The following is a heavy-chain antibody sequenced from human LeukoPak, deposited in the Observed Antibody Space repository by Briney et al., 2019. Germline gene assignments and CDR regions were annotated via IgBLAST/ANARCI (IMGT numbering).Heavy chain of an antibody. CDR1: GFTFSSYA. Sequence: HAGGSLRLSCAASGFTFSSYAMSWVRRAPGKGLEWVSAISGSGGSTYYADSVKGRFTISRDNSKNPLYLQMNSLRAEDTAVYYCARVSFPETVTTSLNWFDPWGQGTLVTVSS. CDR2: ISGSGGST. D-gene: IGHD4-11*01. CDR3: ARVSFPETVTTSLNWFDP. J-gene: IGHJ5*02. V-gene: IGHV3-23*01.